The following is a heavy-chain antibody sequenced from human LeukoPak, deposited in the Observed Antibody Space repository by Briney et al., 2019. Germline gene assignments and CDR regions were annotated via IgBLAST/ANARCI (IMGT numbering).Heavy chain of an antibody. CDR3: ARARLWPNY. Sequence: PGGSLRLSCAASGFTFSSYAMHWVRQAPGKGLEWVAVISYDGSNKYYADSVKGRFTISRDNSKNTLYLQMNSLGAEDTAVYYCARARLWPNYWGQGTLVTVSS. CDR1: GFTFSSYA. D-gene: IGHD5-18*01. J-gene: IGHJ4*02. CDR2: ISYDGSNK. V-gene: IGHV3-30-3*01.